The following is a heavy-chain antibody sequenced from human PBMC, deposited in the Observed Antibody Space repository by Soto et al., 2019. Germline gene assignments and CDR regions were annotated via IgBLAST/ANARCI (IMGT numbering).Heavy chain of an antibody. CDR3: ARGRRITMIVVVAGWFDP. CDR2: INHSGST. D-gene: IGHD3-22*01. CDR1: GGSFSGYY. J-gene: IGHJ5*02. Sequence: QVQLQQWGAGLLTPSETLSLTCAVYGGSFSGYYWSWIRQPPGKGLEWIGEINHSGSTNYNPSLKSRVTLSVDTSKNQYSLKLSSVTAADTAVYYCARGRRITMIVVVAGWFDPCGQGTVVTVSS. V-gene: IGHV4-34*01.